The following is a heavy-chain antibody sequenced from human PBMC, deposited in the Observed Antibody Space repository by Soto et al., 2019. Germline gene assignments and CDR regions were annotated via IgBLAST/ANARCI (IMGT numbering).Heavy chain of an antibody. J-gene: IGHJ6*02. D-gene: IGHD3-10*01. CDR3: ARDRGFDFGRENYFYYYGMDV. Sequence: QVQLVQSGAEVKKPGASVEVSCKASGYTFTSYGINWVRQAPGQGLEWMGWISAYNGHTDYAQKLQGRITMTTDTSTSTAYMELRSLRSDDTAVFYCARDRGFDFGRENYFYYYGMDVWGQGTTVTVSS. V-gene: IGHV1-18*01. CDR2: ISAYNGHT. CDR1: GYTFTSYG.